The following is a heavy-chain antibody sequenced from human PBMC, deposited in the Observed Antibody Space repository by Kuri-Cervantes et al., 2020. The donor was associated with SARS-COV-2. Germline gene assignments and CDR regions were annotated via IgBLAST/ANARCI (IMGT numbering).Heavy chain of an antibody. Sequence: ASVKVSCKASGYTFTGYYMHWVRQAPGQGLEWMGWINPNSGGTNYAQKFRGWVTMTRDTSISTAYMELSRLRSDDTAVYYCARDRHPRRRYCSSTSCYGDYYYYGMDVWGQGTTVTVSS. V-gene: IGHV1-2*04. CDR1: GYTFTGYY. J-gene: IGHJ6*02. CDR3: ARDRHPRRRYCSSTSCYGDYYYYGMDV. CDR2: INPNSGGT. D-gene: IGHD2-2*01.